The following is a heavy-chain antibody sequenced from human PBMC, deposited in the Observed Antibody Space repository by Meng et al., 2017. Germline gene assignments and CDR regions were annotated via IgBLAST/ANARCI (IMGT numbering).Heavy chain of an antibody. V-gene: IGHV5-51*01. CDR2: IYPGDSDT. CDR1: GYSFTSYW. Sequence: GESLKISCKGSGYSFTSYWIGWVRQMPGKGLGWMGIIYPGDSDTRYSPSFQGQVTISADKSISTAYLQWSSLKASDTAMYYCARRIKPGSSWSRIDYWGQGTLVTVSS. CDR3: ARRIKPGSSWSRIDY. J-gene: IGHJ4*02. D-gene: IGHD6-13*01.